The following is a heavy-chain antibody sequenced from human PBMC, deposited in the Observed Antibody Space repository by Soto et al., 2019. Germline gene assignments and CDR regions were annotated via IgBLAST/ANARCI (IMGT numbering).Heavy chain of an antibody. CDR2: ISGGNGNT. D-gene: IGHD6-19*01. J-gene: IGHJ4*02. Sequence: XVKVSCKASGYTFTNYVMDWVRQAPGQRLEWMGWISGGNGNTKYSQKFQGRVTITRDTSASTAYMELRPEDTAVYYCARGASSGWSSFDYWGQGTLVTVSS. CDR1: GYTFTNYV. V-gene: IGHV1-3*01. CDR3: ARGASSGWSSFDY.